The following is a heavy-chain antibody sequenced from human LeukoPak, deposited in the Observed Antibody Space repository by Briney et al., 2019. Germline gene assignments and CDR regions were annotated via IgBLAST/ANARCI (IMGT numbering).Heavy chain of an antibody. J-gene: IGHJ4*02. CDR2: ISGSGGST. CDR3: AKVSGPHKYYFDY. V-gene: IGHV3-23*01. CDR1: GFTFSSYA. Sequence: GGSLRLSCAASGFTFSSYAMSWVRQAPGKGLEWVSAISGSGGSTYYADSVKGRFTISRDNSKNTLYLQMNSLRAEDAAVYYCAKVSGPHKYYFDYWGQGTLVTVSS.